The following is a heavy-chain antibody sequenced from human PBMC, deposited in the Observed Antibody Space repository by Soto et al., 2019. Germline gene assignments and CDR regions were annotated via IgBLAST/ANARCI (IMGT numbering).Heavy chain of an antibody. J-gene: IGHJ3*02. CDR2: IKSKTDGGTT. D-gene: IGHD7-27*01. V-gene: IGHV3-15*01. CDR3: TKDMAELTGDLAFDI. CDR1: GFTFSNAW. Sequence: GGSLRLSCAASGFTFSNAWMSWVRQAPGKGLEWVGRIKSKTDGGTTDYAAPVKGRFTISRDDSKNTLYLQMNSLKTEDTAVYYCTKDMAELTGDLAFDIWGQGTMVTVSS.